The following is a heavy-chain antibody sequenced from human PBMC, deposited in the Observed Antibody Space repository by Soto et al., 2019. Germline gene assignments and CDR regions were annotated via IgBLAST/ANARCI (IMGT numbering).Heavy chain of an antibody. J-gene: IGHJ6*02. CDR2: ISSSGSTI. CDR1: GFTFSNYE. D-gene: IGHD6-13*01. CDR3: ARENSPAGMDV. Sequence: SGGSLRLSCAASGFTFSNYEMIWVRQAPGKGLEWVSYISSSGSTIYYTDSVKGRFTISRDNAKNSLYLHMNSLRAEDTAVYYCARENSPAGMDVWGQGTTVTVSS. V-gene: IGHV3-48*03.